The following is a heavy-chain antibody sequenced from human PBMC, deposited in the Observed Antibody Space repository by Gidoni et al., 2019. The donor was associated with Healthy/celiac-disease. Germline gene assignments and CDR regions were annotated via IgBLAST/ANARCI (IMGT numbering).Heavy chain of an antibody. CDR3: ATHTVTYPYWYFDL. V-gene: IGHV4-61*02. Sequence: QVQLQESGPGLVKPSQTLSLTCTVSGGSIRSGSYYWSWIRQPAGKGLEWIGRIYTSGSTNYNPSLKSRVTISVDTSKNQFSLKLSSVTAADTAVYYCATHTVTYPYWYFDLWGRGTLVTVSS. D-gene: IGHD4-17*01. CDR1: GGSIRSGSYY. J-gene: IGHJ2*01. CDR2: IYTSGST.